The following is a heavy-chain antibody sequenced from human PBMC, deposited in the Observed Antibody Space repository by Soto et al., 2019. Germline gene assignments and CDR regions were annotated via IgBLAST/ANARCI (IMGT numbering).Heavy chain of an antibody. D-gene: IGHD3-3*01. CDR3: AARITVFGLLIPPFDY. J-gene: IGHJ4*02. CDR2: INHTGGT. Sequence: ETLPLTGVLHGGHALGSDWDWTRRPPGRGLEWMGEINHTGGTHYNPSLRSRVTMSVETSNNQYSLRLSSVTAEDAAIYCWAARITVFGLLIPPFDYWGQGTQVTVSS. CDR1: GGHALGSD. V-gene: IGHV4-34*01.